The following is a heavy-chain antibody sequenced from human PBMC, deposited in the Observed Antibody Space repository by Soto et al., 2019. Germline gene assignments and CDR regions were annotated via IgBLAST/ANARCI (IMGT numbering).Heavy chain of an antibody. D-gene: IGHD1-26*01. J-gene: IGHJ6*02. Sequence: QLQLQESGPGLVKPSETLSLTCTVSGGSISSSSYYWGWIRQPPGKGLEWIGSIYYSGSTYYNPSIKSTVTISVDTSKNQSSLKLSSVTAADTAVYYCARGSSMIAYGMDVWGQGTTVTVSS. CDR3: ARGSSMIAYGMDV. CDR1: GGSISSSSYY. V-gene: IGHV4-39*01. CDR2: IYYSGST.